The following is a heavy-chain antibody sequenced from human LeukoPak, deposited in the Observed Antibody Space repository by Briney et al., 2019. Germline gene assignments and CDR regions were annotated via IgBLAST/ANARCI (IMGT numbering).Heavy chain of an antibody. J-gene: IGHJ4*02. CDR1: GFTFSTYS. D-gene: IGHD6-6*01. V-gene: IGHV3-21*01. CDR3: ARAIVLIAARDVDY. CDR2: ISSSSSYI. Sequence: GGSLRLSCAASGFTFSTYSIIWVRQAPGKGLEWVSSISSSSSYIYYADSVKGRFTISRDNAKNSLYLQMNSLRAEDTAVYYCARAIVLIAARDVDYWGQGTLVTVSS.